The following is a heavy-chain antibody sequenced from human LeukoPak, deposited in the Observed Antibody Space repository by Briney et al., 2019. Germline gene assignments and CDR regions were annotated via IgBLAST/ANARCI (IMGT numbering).Heavy chain of an antibody. CDR3: AREGLRAGYYYGMDV. CDR1: GFSFSDYY. D-gene: IGHD5-12*01. Sequence: KPGGSLRLSCAASGFSFSDYYMSWIRQAPGKGLEWVSYISTSGSTIYYADSVKGRFTISSDNAKNSLYLQMNSLRAEDTAVYYCAREGLRAGYYYGMDVWGQGTTVTVSS. V-gene: IGHV3-11*01. CDR2: ISTSGSTI. J-gene: IGHJ6*02.